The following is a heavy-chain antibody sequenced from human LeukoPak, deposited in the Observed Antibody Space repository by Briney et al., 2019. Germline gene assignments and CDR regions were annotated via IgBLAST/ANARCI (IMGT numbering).Heavy chain of an antibody. CDR3: ARDITMITY. D-gene: IGHD3-22*01. CDR2: IYYSGST. J-gene: IGHJ4*02. Sequence: PSETLSLTCTVSGGSISSYYWRWIRQPPGKGLEWIGYIYYSGSTNYNPSLKSRVTISVDTSKNQFSLKLSSVTAADTAVYYFARDITMITYWGQETLVTVSS. CDR1: GGSISSYY. V-gene: IGHV4-59*01.